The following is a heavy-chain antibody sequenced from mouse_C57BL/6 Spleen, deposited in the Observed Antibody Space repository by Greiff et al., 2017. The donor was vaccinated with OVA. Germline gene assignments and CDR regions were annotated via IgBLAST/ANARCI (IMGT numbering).Heavy chain of an antibody. Sequence: QVQLQQPGAELVKPGASVKLSCKASGYTFTSYWMHWVKQRPGRGLEWIGRFDPNSGGTKYTEKFKSKATLTVDKPSSTAYMQLSSLTSEDSAVYYCARGDGNYEGYFDVWGTGTTVTVSS. J-gene: IGHJ1*03. CDR3: ARGDGNYEGYFDV. D-gene: IGHD2-1*01. V-gene: IGHV1-72*01. CDR2: FDPNSGGT. CDR1: GYTFTSYW.